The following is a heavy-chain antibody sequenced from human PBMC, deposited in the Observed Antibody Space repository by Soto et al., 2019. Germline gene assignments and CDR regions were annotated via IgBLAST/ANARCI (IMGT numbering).Heavy chain of an antibody. CDR1: GGTFNTYA. CDR2: ISPMFGVA. Sequence: QVQLVQSGAEMEKPGSSVKVSCQCSGGTFNTYAMNWVRQAPGQGPEWMGDISPMFGVANYAPKFQGRVTITADESTGTSYMQLSSLTSEDTALYFCAREVQVHTPAFVYWGQGTLVTVSS. CDR3: AREVQVHTPAFVY. D-gene: IGHD3-10*01. J-gene: IGHJ4*02. V-gene: IGHV1-69*19.